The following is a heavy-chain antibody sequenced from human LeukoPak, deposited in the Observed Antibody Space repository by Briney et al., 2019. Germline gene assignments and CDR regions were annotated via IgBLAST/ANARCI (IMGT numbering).Heavy chain of an antibody. CDR1: GFIFSPYT. V-gene: IGHV3-21*06. CDR3: ARDRGYYFDY. J-gene: IGHJ4*02. CDR2: ISSDITYI. Sequence: GGSLRLSCAASGFIFSPYTMNWVREAPGKGLEWVSSISSDITYIFYADSVKGRFTVSRDNAKNSLYLQMSSLRAEDTAVYYCARDRGYYFDYWGQGILVTVSS. D-gene: IGHD5-24*01.